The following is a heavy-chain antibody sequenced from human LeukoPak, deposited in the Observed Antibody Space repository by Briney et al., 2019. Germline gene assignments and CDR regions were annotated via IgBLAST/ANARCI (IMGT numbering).Heavy chain of an antibody. J-gene: IGHJ5*02. CDR2: IYIGGST. CDR3: ARSWLNQPCNWFDP. CDR1: GVSISSYY. D-gene: IGHD3-22*01. V-gene: IGHV4-4*07. Sequence: SETLSLTCSVSGVSISSYYWSWIRQPAGKVLEWIGRIYIGGSTNYNPSLKSRVTMSVDTSKNQFSLRLSSVTAADTAVYYCARSWLNQPCNWFDPWGQGTLVTVSS.